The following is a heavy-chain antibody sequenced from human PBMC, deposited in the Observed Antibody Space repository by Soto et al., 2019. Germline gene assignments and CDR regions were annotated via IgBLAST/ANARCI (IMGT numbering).Heavy chain of an antibody. Sequence: QPGGSLRLSCAASGFTFSSYAMSWVRQAPGKGLEWVSAISGSGAGTYYADSVKGRLTISRDNSKNTLYLQMNIMRAEDAAVYYCLKVGSDFCSGYPSRMDVWGQATTVTVSS. CDR2: ISGSGAGT. D-gene: IGHD3-3*01. CDR3: LKVGSDFCSGYPSRMDV. CDR1: GFTFSSYA. J-gene: IGHJ6*02. V-gene: IGHV3-23*01.